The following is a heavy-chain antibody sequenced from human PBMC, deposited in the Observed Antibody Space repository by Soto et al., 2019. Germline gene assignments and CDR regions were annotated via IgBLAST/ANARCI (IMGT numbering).Heavy chain of an antibody. J-gene: IGHJ4*02. V-gene: IGHV4-38-2*02. CDR1: GFAISRGYY. Sequence: SETLSLTCSVSGFAISRGYYWSWVRQPPGKGLEWIGSIYPSVSSYHNPPLATRLRLSIDTSKNQFTLNLTSVTAADTALYFCAREKVGTTFFDNWGQGIQVTVSS. CDR3: AREKVGTTFFDN. CDR2: IYPSVSS. D-gene: IGHD1-1*01.